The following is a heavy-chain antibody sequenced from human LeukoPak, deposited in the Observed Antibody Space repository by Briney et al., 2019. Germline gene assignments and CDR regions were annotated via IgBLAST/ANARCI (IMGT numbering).Heavy chain of an antibody. CDR2: IGTAGDT. D-gene: IGHD3-22*01. CDR1: GFTFSSYD. V-gene: IGHV3-13*01. CDR3: ARLYDSSGYYYHYYFDY. J-gene: IGHJ4*02. Sequence: PGGSLRLSCAASGFTFSSYDMHWVRQATGKGLEWVSAIGTAGDTYYPGSVKGRFTISRENAKNSLYLQMNSLRAEDTAVYYCARLYDSSGYYYHYYFDYWGQGTLVTVSS.